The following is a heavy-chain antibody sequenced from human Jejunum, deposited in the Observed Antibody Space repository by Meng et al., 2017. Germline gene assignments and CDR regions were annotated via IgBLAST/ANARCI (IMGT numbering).Heavy chain of an antibody. V-gene: IGHV3-49*03. CDR3: AREASFYNYGWGSYRTDAFTV. D-gene: IGHD3-16*02. J-gene: IGHJ3*01. CDR2: IRRKDDGATT. CDR1: GFTFRESA. Sequence: GGSLRLSCTASGFTFRESAMSWFRQAPGKGLEWVSLIRRKDDGATTEYAASVQGRFTISRDDSINIAYLQMSSLEMEDTAIYYCAREASFYNYGWGSYRTDAFTVWGQGKMV.